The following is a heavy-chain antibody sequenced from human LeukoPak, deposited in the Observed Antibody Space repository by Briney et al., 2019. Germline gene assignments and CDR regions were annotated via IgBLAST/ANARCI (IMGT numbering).Heavy chain of an antibody. CDR2: INHSGST. Sequence: SETLSLTCAVYGGSFSGYYWSWIRQPPGKGLEWIGEINHSGSTNYNPSLKSRVTISVDTSKNQFSLKLSSVTAADTAVYYCARGFSAYSSGVDYWGQGTLVTVSS. J-gene: IGHJ4*02. D-gene: IGHD6-19*01. CDR1: GGSFSGYY. V-gene: IGHV4-34*01. CDR3: ARGFSAYSSGVDY.